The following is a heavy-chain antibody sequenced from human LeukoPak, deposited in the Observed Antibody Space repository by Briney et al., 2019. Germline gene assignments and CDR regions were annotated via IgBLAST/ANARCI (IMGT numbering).Heavy chain of an antibody. J-gene: IGHJ4*02. CDR1: GFTFDEYG. CDR3: ARRAMIVVATPAVDY. Sequence: GGSLRLSCAASGFTFDEYGMSWVGQTPGKGLEWVSGIDWNGGSTGYADSVKGRFTISRNNAKNSLYLQMNSLRAEDTALYYCARRAMIVVATPAVDYWGQGTLVTVSS. V-gene: IGHV3-20*04. CDR2: IDWNGGST. D-gene: IGHD3-22*01.